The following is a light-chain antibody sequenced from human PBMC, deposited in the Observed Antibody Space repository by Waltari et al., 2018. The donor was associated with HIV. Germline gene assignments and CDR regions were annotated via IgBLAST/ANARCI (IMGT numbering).Light chain of an antibody. V-gene: IGLV3-21*04. J-gene: IGLJ1*01. CDR1: NIGSKS. CDR3: QVWDSSSDHYV. CDR2: YDS. Sequence: SYVLTQPPSVSVAPGKTARITCGGNNIGSKSVHWYQQKPGQAPVLVIYYDSDRPSGIHERFSCSNSWNTATLTISRVEAGDEADYYCQVWDSSSDHYVFGTGTKVTVL.